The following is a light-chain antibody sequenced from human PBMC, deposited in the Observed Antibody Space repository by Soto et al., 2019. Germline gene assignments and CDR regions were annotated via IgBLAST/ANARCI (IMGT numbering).Light chain of an antibody. Sequence: DIQITQSPSALSASERDRVTITCRASQTISSWLAWYQQKPGKAPKLLIYKASTLKSGVPSRFSGSGSGTEFTLTISSLQPDDFATYYCQLYNSYSEAFGQGTKVAIK. CDR1: QTISSW. J-gene: IGKJ1*01. V-gene: IGKV1-5*03. CDR2: KAS. CDR3: QLYNSYSEA.